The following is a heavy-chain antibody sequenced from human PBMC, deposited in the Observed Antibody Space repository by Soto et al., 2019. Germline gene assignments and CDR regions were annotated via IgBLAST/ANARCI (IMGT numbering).Heavy chain of an antibody. V-gene: IGHV4-31*03. CDR1: GGSISSGGYY. CDR3: AGSFFSGYTYFDL. Sequence: QVQLQESGPGLVKPSQTLSLTCTVSGGSISSGGYYWRWIRQHPGKGLEWIGYIYYSGSTYYNPSLKSRVPISVDTSKNQFSLKLGSVPAAGTALYYGAGSFFSGYTYFDLWGRGSLVTVS. D-gene: IGHD3-9*01. J-gene: IGHJ2*01. CDR2: IYYSGST.